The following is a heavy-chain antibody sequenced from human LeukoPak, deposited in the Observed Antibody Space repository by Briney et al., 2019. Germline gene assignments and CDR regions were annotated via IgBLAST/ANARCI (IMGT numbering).Heavy chain of an antibody. CDR2: IYTSGST. J-gene: IGHJ4*02. Sequence: PSETLSLTCTVSGGSISSYYWSWIRQPAGKGLEWIGRIYTSGSTNYNPSLKSRVTMSVDTSKNQFSLKLSSVTAADTAVYYCVSEPPRGWSHTFDYWGQGTLVTVSP. V-gene: IGHV4-4*07. D-gene: IGHD6-19*01. CDR3: VSEPPRGWSHTFDY. CDR1: GGSISSYY.